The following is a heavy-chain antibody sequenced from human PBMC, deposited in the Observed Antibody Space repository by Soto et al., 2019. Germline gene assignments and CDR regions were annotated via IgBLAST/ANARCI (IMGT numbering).Heavy chain of an antibody. J-gene: IGHJ6*03. CDR3: AVSYYSNYALFSYMDV. Sequence: GPVKVSCKASGYTFTSYDINWVRQATGQGLEWMGWMNPNSGNTGYAQKFQGRVTMTRNTSISTAYMELSSLRSEDTAVYYCAVSYYSNYALFSYMDVWGKGTTVTVSS. CDR2: MNPNSGNT. V-gene: IGHV1-8*01. CDR1: GYTFTSYD. D-gene: IGHD4-4*01.